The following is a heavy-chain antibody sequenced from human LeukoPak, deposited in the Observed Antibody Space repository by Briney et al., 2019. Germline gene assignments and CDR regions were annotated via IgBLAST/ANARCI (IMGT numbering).Heavy chain of an antibody. J-gene: IGHJ4*02. Sequence: GASVKVFCKASGYSFVLYGISWVRQAPGEGPEWMGWISGSTGDTNYALKFQGRVTMTADTSSSTAYMELRSLRLDDMAVYYCARDENYGIFFNVDYWGQGTLVTVSS. CDR1: GYSFVLYG. CDR2: ISGSTGDT. V-gene: IGHV1-18*03. CDR3: ARDENYGIFFNVDY. D-gene: IGHD4-17*01.